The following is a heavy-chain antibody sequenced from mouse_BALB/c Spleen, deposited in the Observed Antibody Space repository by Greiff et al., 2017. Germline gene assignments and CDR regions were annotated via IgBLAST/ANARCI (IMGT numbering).Heavy chain of an antibody. J-gene: IGHJ2*01. CDR3: ARVNDYDVGFDY. CDR1: GFTFSSYA. V-gene: IGHV5-9-4*01. CDR2: ISSGGSYT. D-gene: IGHD2-4*01. Sequence: EVQRVESGGGLVKPGGSLKLSCAASGFTFSSYAMSWVRQSPEKRLEWVAEISSGGSYTYYPDTVTGRFTISRDNAKNTLYLEMSSLRSEDTAMYYCARVNDYDVGFDYWGQGTTLTVSS.